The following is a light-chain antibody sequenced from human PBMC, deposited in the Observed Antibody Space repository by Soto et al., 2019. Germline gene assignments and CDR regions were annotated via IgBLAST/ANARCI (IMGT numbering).Light chain of an antibody. V-gene: IGLV4-60*02. CDR2: LEGSGSY. Sequence: QSVLTQSSSASVSLGSTVKLTCTLSSGRSSYIISWHQQQPGKAPRYLMKLEGSGSYNKGSGVPYRFSGSSSGADRDLTSSKLWFEDEADYYCETGDCNTRVFGGGTKLTVL. J-gene: IGLJ3*02. CDR3: ETGDCNTRV. CDR1: SGRSSYI.